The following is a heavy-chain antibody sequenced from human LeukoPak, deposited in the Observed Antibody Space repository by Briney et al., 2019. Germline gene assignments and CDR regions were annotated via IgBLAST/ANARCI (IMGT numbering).Heavy chain of an antibody. J-gene: IGHJ4*02. CDR1: GGSIGRYY. CDR3: AREWSAFDY. V-gene: IGHV4-59*13. D-gene: IGHD2-15*01. CDR2: IHYSGST. Sequence: SETLSLTYSVSGGSIGRYYWSWIRQPPGKGLEWIGYIHYSGSTNYNPSLKSRVTISVDTSKNQLSLRVRSVIAADTAVYYCAREWSAFDYWGQGTLVTVSS.